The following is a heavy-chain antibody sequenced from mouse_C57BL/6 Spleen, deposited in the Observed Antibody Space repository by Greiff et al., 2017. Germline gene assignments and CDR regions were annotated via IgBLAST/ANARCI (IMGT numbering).Heavy chain of an antibody. CDR3: ARPMITNYYAMDY. CDR1: GYTFTSYD. V-gene: IGHV1-85*01. J-gene: IGHJ4*01. CDR2: VYPRAGST. Sequence: QVQLQQSGPELVKPGASVKLSCKASGYTFTSYDINWVKQRPGQGLEWIGWVYPRAGSTTYNEKFKGKATLTVDKSSSTAYMELHSLTSEYSAVYFCARPMITNYYAMDYWGQGTSVTVSS. D-gene: IGHD2-4*01.